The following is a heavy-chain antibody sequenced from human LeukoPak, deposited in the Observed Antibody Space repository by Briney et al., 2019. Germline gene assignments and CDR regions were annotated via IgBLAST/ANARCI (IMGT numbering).Heavy chain of an antibody. CDR1: EFTFSSYS. D-gene: IGHD2-2*01. J-gene: IGHJ4*02. CDR3: ARGAGYCTSTSCHLWSDY. CDR2: ISSSSNI. V-gene: IGHV3-21*01. Sequence: GGSLRLSCAASEFTFSSYSMNWVRQAPGKGLEWVSSISSSSNIYYADSVKGRFAVSRDNAKNEMYLQMNNLRAEDTAVYFCARGAGYCTSTSCHLWSDYWGQGTLVTVSS.